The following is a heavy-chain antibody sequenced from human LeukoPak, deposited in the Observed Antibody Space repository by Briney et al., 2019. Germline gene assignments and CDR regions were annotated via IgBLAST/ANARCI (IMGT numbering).Heavy chain of an antibody. CDR2: ISGSGGST. J-gene: IGHJ4*02. V-gene: IGHV3-23*01. CDR1: GFTFSSYA. CDR3: AEEMYYDRAPGDY. Sequence: RAGGSLRLSCAASGFTFSSYAMSWVRQAPGKGLEWVSAISGSGGSTYYADSVKGRFTISRDNSKNTLYLQMNSLRAEDTAVYYCAEEMYYDRAPGDYWGQGTLVTVSS. D-gene: IGHD3-22*01.